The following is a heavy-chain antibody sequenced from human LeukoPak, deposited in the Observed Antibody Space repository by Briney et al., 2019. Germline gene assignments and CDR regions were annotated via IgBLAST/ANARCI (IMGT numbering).Heavy chain of an antibody. J-gene: IGHJ6*02. D-gene: IGHD2-15*01. Sequence: PSETLSLTCAVYGGSFSGYYWSWIRQPPGKGLEWIGEINHSGSTNYNPSLKSRVTISVDTSKNQFSLKLSSVTAADTAVYYCARGSYCSGGSCYALLWYYGMDVWGQGTTVTVSS. CDR1: GGSFSGYY. V-gene: IGHV4-34*01. CDR2: INHSGST. CDR3: ARGSYCSGGSCYALLWYYGMDV.